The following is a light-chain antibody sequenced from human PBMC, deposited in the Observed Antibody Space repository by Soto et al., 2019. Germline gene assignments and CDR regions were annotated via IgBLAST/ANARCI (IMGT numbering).Light chain of an antibody. Sequence: DIQMTQSPSTLSASVGDRVTITCRASQSVSNWLAWYQQKPGKAPTLLIYDVSRLETGVPSRFSGSGSGTECTLTINSLQPEDFATYFCQQYDTYYTFGQGTKVAIK. J-gene: IGKJ2*01. CDR3: QQYDTYYT. V-gene: IGKV1-5*01. CDR2: DVS. CDR1: QSVSNW.